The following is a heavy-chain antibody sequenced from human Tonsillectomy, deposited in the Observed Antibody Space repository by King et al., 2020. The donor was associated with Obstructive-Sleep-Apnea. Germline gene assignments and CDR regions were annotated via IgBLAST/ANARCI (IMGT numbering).Heavy chain of an antibody. J-gene: IGHJ4*02. D-gene: IGHD1-14*01. CDR3: SHRPPLTFYLDY. CDR2: IYWDDGK. CDR1: GFSLSTSAVG. Sequence: ITLKESGPTLVKPTQTLTLTCAFSGFSLSTSAVGVGWIRQPPGKALEWLALIYWDDGKCYSPSLKSRLTIPKGTSKNQVVLTMTNMDPVDTATYYCSHRPPLTFYLDYWGQGTLVTVSS. V-gene: IGHV2-5*02.